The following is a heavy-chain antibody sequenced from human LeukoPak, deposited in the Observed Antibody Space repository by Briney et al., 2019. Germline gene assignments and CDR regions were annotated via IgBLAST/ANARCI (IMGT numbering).Heavy chain of an antibody. Sequence: PSETLSLTCTVSGGSISNYYWSWIRQPPGKGLEWIGYIYYSGSTNYNPSLKSRVTISVDTSKNQFSLKLSSVTAADTAVYYCARHTSYYFDYWGQGTLVTVSS. CDR2: IYYSGST. CDR1: GGSISNYY. CDR3: ARHTSYYFDY. D-gene: IGHD3-10*01. V-gene: IGHV4-59*08. J-gene: IGHJ4*02.